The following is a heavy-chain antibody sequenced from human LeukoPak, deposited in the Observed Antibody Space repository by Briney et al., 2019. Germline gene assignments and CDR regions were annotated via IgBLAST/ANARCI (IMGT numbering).Heavy chain of an antibody. CDR2: IPSDGSNK. D-gene: IGHD6-13*01. CDR3: ARDPRAIAAAVFDY. V-gene: IGHV3-30-3*01. CDR1: GFTFSSYA. Sequence: GGSLRLSCAASGFTFSSYAMHWVRQAPGKGLEWVAVIPSDGSNKYYADSVKGRFTISRDNSKNTLYLQMNSLRAEDTAVYYCARDPRAIAAAVFDYWGQGSLVTVSS. J-gene: IGHJ4*02.